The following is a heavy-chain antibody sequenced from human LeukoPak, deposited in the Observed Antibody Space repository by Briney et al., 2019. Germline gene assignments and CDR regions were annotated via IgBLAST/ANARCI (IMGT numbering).Heavy chain of an antibody. D-gene: IGHD4-17*01. CDR3: ARHIYSVTTTENYYFDY. J-gene: IGHJ4*02. CDR1: GGSISGSSYY. Sequence: SETLSLTCTVSGGSISGSSYYWGWIRQPPGKGLEWIGTIYYSGSAYYNPSLKSRVTISADTSKNQFSLKLSSVTAADTAVYYCARHIYSVTTTENYYFDYWGQGTLVTVSS. CDR2: IYYSGSA. V-gene: IGHV4-39*01.